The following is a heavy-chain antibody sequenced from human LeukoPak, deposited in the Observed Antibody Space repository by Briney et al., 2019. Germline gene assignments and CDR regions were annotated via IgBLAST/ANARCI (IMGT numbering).Heavy chain of an antibody. V-gene: IGHV3-30*03. D-gene: IGHD5-12*01. CDR2: ISYDGSNK. CDR3: ARDLSIVATPYNY. CDR1: GFTFSSYG. J-gene: IGHJ4*02. Sequence: GRSLRLSCAASGFTFSSYGMHWVRQAPGKGLEWVAVISYDGSNKYYADSVKGRFTISRDNSKSTLYLQMNSLRAEDTAVYYCARDLSIVATPYNYWGQGTLVTVSS.